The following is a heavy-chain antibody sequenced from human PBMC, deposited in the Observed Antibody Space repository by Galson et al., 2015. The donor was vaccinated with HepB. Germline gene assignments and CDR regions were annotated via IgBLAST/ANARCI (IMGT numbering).Heavy chain of an antibody. CDR2: ISTSSATT. V-gene: IGHV3-48*02. Sequence: SLRLSCAASGFTFSSYHMNWVRQAPGKGLEWVSYISTSSATTYYADSVRGRFTVSRDNAKNSLHLQMNSLRDGDTAVYYCARVWQDNSGVDHWGQGTLVTVSS. CDR3: ARVWQDNSGVDH. CDR1: GFTFSSYH. D-gene: IGHD4/OR15-4a*01. J-gene: IGHJ4*02.